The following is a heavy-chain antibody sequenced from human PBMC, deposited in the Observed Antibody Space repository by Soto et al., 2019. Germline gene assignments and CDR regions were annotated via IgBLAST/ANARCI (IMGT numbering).Heavy chain of an antibody. V-gene: IGHV1-69*12. CDR2: IIPIFGTA. D-gene: IGHD6-25*01. CDR1: GGIFSSYA. J-gene: IGHJ4*02. Sequence: QVQLVQSGAEVKKPGSSVKVSCKASGGIFSSYAISWVRQAPGQGLEWMGGIIPIFGTANYAQKFQGRVTMTADESTSTAYMELSSLRSEDTAVYYCARDLKPRAAEFDYWGQGTLVTVSS. CDR3: ARDLKPRAAEFDY.